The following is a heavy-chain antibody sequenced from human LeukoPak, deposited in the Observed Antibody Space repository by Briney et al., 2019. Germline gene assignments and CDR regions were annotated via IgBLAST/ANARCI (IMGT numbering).Heavy chain of an antibody. CDR2: ISSSSSYI. Sequence: GGSLRLSCAASGFTFDDYGMSWVRQAPGKGLEWVSSISSSSSYIFYADSVKGRFTISRDNAKTSLYLQMNSLRAEDTAVYYCARVPDRFGVVINYFDYWGQGTLVTVSS. CDR3: ARVPDRFGVVINYFDY. V-gene: IGHV3-21*01. CDR1: GFTFDDYG. D-gene: IGHD3-3*01. J-gene: IGHJ4*02.